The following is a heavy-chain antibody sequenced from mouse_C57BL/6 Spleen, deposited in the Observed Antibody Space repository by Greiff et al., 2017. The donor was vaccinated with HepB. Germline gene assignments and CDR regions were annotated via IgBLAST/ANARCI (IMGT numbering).Heavy chain of an antibody. J-gene: IGHJ2*01. CDR2: IDPENGDT. CDR1: GFNIKDDY. V-gene: IGHV14-4*01. CDR3: TTSQPFDY. D-gene: IGHD3-1*01. Sequence: EVQLQQSGAELVRPGASVKLSCTASGFNIKDDYMHWVKQRPEQGLEWIGWIDPENGDTEYASKFQGKATITADTSSHTAYLQLSSLTSEDTAVYYCTTSQPFDYWGQGTTLTVSS.